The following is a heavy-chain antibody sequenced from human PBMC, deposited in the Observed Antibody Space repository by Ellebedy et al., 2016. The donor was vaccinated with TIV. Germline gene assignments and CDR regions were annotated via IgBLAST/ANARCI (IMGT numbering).Heavy chain of an antibody. J-gene: IGHJ4*02. V-gene: IGHV1-46*04. CDR3: ARSRSSGWLHTPDY. Sequence: AASVKVSCKASGYTFSSFFMHWVRHAPGQGLEWMGIINPSGGSTTYTQKLQGRVTMTRDTSTRTVYMELSSLRSEDTAVYYCARSRSSGWLHTPDYWGQGTLVTVSS. D-gene: IGHD6-19*01. CDR2: INPSGGST. CDR1: GYTFSSFF.